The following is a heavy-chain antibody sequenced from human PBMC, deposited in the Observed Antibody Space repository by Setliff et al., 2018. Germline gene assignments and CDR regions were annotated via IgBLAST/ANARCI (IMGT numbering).Heavy chain of an antibody. D-gene: IGHD2-15*01. Sequence: PSETLSLTCTVSGGSVSNSGFFWGWLRQAPGKGLEWIRNIYDSGSSNYNASLKSRLIITRDTSKNQISLKLTSVTAADTAVYYCGRGFSRIEGWGNWFDPWGQGILVTVSS. CDR2: IYDSGSS. V-gene: IGHV4-39*01. CDR3: GRGFSRIEGWGNWFDP. J-gene: IGHJ5*02. CDR1: GGSVSNSGFF.